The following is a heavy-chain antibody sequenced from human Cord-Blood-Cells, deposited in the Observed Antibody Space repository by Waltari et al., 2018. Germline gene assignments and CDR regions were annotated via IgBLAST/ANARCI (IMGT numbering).Heavy chain of an antibody. CDR1: GYTFTRSA. Sequence: QVQLVQSGAEVKKPGASVKVSFKAPGYTFTRSAMHWVRPAPGQRLEWMGWINAGNGNTKYSQKFQGRVTITRDTSASTAYMELSSLRSEDTAVYYCASEPGHEYYGSGSGWGQGTLVTVSS. CDR2: INAGNGNT. CDR3: ASEPGHEYYGSGSG. D-gene: IGHD3-10*01. J-gene: IGHJ4*02. V-gene: IGHV1-3*01.